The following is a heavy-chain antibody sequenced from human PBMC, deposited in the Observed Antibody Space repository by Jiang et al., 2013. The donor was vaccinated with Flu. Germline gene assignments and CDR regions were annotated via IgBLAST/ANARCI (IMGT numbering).Heavy chain of an antibody. CDR2: IWYDGSNK. J-gene: IGHJ4*02. CDR1: GFTFSSYG. CDR3: ARALAVAGGYYFDY. Sequence: SGFTFSSYGMHWVRQAPGQRGWTWVAVIWYDGSNKYYADSVKGRFTISRDNSKNTLYLQMNSLRAEDTAVYYCARALAVAGGYYFDYWGQGTLVTVSS. V-gene: IGHV3-33*01. D-gene: IGHD6-19*01.